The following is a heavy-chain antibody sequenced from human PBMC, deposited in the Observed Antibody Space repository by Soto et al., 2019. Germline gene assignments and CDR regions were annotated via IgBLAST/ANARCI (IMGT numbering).Heavy chain of an antibody. CDR3: TRSQSLTTVIFDD. Sequence: QVQLQESGPGLVRPSGTLSLTCAVSNGSISSSNWWTWVRQPPGKGPEWIGEVYHSGRTNYNPSLRSRVTMSVDKPKNQFSLHLTSVTAADTAVYYCTRSQSLTTVIFDDWGQGTLVTVSS. J-gene: IGHJ4*02. D-gene: IGHD4-17*01. V-gene: IGHV4-4*02. CDR2: VYHSGRT. CDR1: NGSISSSNW.